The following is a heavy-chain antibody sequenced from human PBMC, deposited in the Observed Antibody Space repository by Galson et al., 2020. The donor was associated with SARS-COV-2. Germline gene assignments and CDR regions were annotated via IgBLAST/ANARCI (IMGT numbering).Heavy chain of an antibody. CDR1: GFTFSSYA. Sequence: GESLKISCAASGFTFSSYAMHWVRQAPGKGLEWVAVISYDGSNKYYADSVKGRFTISRDNSKNTLYLQMNSLRAEDTAVYYCTREDWQGGYWGQGTRVTVSS. CDR3: TREDWQGGY. CDR2: ISYDGSNK. V-gene: IGHV3-30*04. J-gene: IGHJ4*02. D-gene: IGHD3-9*01.